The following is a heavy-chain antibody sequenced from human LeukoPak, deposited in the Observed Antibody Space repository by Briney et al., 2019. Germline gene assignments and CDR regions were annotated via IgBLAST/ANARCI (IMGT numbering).Heavy chain of an antibody. CDR1: GFTFSSYV. Sequence: PGGSLRLSCAASGFTFSSYVMSWVRQAPGKGLEWVSAISGSGGSTYYADSVKGRFTISRDNSKNTLYLQMNSLRAEDTAVYYCAKSSGGMVRGVIYSDYWGQGTLVTVSS. D-gene: IGHD3-10*01. V-gene: IGHV3-23*01. CDR2: ISGSGGST. CDR3: AKSSGGMVRGVIYSDY. J-gene: IGHJ4*02.